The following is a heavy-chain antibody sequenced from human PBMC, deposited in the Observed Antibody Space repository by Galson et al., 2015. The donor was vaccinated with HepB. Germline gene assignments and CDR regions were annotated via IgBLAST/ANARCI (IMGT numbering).Heavy chain of an antibody. J-gene: IGHJ6*02. V-gene: IGHV7-4-1*02. CDR3: ASAGYNDDLSWSGVTYSYYALDV. D-gene: IGHD5-24*01. Sequence: SVKVSCKASGYTFNNHVLNWVRQAPGQGLQWMGWINTNTRDPMYAQGFTGRFVFSLDTSVSTAYLPISSLEADDTAVYFCASAGYNDDLSWSGVTYSYYALDVWGQGTTITVSS. CDR2: INTNTRDP. CDR1: GYTFNNHV.